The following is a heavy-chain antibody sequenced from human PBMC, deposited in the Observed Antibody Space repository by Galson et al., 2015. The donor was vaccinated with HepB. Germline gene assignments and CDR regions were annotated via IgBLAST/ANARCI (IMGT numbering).Heavy chain of an antibody. Sequence: SVKVSCKASGYTFTDHYFHWVRQAPGQGLEWMGWINPKSGDTKYEQNFQGRVSMTRDTSVSLVSMELSSLRSDDTAVYYCARGGGRYCRDAWSQGTLVIVSS. V-gene: IGHV1-2*02. CDR2: INPKSGDT. J-gene: IGHJ5*02. CDR1: GYTFTDHY. D-gene: IGHD3-10*01. CDR3: ARGGGRYCRDA.